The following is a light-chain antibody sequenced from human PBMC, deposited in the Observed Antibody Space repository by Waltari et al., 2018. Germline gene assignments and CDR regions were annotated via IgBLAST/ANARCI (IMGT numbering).Light chain of an antibody. CDR3: QSYDSGLSGWV. CDR2: GNN. Sequence: SVLTHPPLVSGAPGQRVTIYCTASSSNSGAHYDVDWYRQLPGTSPKLLIDGNNHRPSGVPDRFSGSRSGTSASLAITGLQAEDEADYYCQSYDSGLSGWVFGGGTKLTVL. CDR1: SSNSGAHYD. J-gene: IGLJ3*02. V-gene: IGLV1-40*01.